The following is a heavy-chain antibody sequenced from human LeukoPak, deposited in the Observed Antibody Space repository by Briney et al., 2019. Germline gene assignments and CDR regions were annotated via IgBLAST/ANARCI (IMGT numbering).Heavy chain of an antibody. V-gene: IGHV4-59*01. J-gene: IGHJ5*02. CDR3: ARDRRSTSVRGIDP. Sequence: PSETLSLTCTVSGGSMNNYYWSWIRQPPGKGLEWLASIYYSGAPTYNPSLKRRATISVDTSKNHFSLKMRSVTTADTAVYYCARDRRSTSVRGIDPWGQGTLVTVSS. CDR1: GGSMNNYY. D-gene: IGHD2-2*01. CDR2: IYYSGAP.